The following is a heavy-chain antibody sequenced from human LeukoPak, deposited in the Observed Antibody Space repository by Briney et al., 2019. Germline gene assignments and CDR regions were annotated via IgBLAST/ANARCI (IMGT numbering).Heavy chain of an antibody. D-gene: IGHD3-22*01. CDR1: GFTFSSYD. CDR3: ARGGSGSANDAFDI. V-gene: IGHV3-13*05. CDR2: IGTAGDP. Sequence: GGSLRLSCAASGFTFSSYDMHWVRQVTGKGLEWVSAIGTAGDPYYPGSVKGRFTISRENAKNSLYLQMNSLRAGDTAVYYCARGGSGSANDAFDIWGQGTMVTVSS. J-gene: IGHJ3*02.